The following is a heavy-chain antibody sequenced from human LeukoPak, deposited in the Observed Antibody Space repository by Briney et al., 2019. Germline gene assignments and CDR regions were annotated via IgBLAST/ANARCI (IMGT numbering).Heavy chain of an antibody. J-gene: IGHJ4*02. Sequence: SETLSLTCAVSGGSISSSNWWSWVRQPPGKGLEWIGSIFYSGSTNYNPSLKSRVTISVDTSKNQFSLKLTSVTAADTAVYYCARGRRWLQFLFDYWGQGTLVTVSS. CDR1: GGSISSSNW. V-gene: IGHV4-4*02. CDR2: IFYSGST. D-gene: IGHD5-24*01. CDR3: ARGRRWLQFLFDY.